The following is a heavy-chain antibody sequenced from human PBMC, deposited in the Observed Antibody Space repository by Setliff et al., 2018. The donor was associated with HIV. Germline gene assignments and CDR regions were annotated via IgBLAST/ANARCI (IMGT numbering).Heavy chain of an antibody. CDR1: GYTFDAKY. D-gene: IGHD5-12*01. CDR2: INPNSGGT. CDR3: VRDPRFSGYAQAFDF. V-gene: IGHV1-2*02. J-gene: IGHJ4*02. Sequence: ASVKVSCKTSGYTFDAKYIHWARQAPGQGLEWMGWINPNSGGTNYARKFQGRVTMTRDTSISTAYMELNSLRSDDTAVYYCVRDPRFSGYAQAFDFWGQGSLVTVSS.